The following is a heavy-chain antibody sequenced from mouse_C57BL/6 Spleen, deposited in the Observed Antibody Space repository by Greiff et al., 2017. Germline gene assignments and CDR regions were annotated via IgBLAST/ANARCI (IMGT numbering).Heavy chain of an antibody. Sequence: QVQLQQSGPELVKPGASVKISCKASGYAFSSSWMNWVKQRPGKGLEWIGRIYPGDGDTNYNGKFKGKATLTADKSSSTAYMQLSSLTSEDSAVYVCASDSSGPVYAMDYWGQGTSVTVSS. J-gene: IGHJ4*01. D-gene: IGHD3-2*02. CDR3: ASDSSGPVYAMDY. CDR2: IYPGDGDT. V-gene: IGHV1-82*01. CDR1: GYAFSSSW.